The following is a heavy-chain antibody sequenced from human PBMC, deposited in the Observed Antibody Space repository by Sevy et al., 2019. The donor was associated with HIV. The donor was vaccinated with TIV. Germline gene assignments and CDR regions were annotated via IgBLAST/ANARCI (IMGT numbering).Heavy chain of an antibody. V-gene: IGHV3-21*01. CDR3: ARAYGDNGGPYHYYYMDV. D-gene: IGHD4-17*01. CDR2: ISSRSGYI. CDR1: GFTFSDYS. Sequence: GGSLRLSCAASGFTFSDYSVNWVRQAPGRGLEWVSSISSRSGYIFYADSVKGRFTISRDNGRNSLYLQMDSLRVEDTAVYYCARAYGDNGGPYHYYYMDVWGKGTTVTVSS. J-gene: IGHJ6*03.